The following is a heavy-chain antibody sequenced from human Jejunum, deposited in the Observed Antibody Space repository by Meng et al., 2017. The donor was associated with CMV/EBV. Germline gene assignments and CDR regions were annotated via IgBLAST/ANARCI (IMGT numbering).Heavy chain of an antibody. CDR3: ARKRTVGVGVWFGT. D-gene: IGHD2-21*01. V-gene: IGHV1-8*03. CDR2: MNPRFGTA. CDR1: EDKVSDND. Sequence: KVPEDKVSDNDINWVRQATGQELEWIGWMNPRFGTAGYAQKIQGRLTITRDTSRSTIYMELTGLTSDDTAVYYCARKRTVGVGVWFGTWGQGTLVTVSS. J-gene: IGHJ5*02.